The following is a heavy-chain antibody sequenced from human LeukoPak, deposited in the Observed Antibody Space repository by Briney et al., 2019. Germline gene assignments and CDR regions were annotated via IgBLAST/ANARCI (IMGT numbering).Heavy chain of an antibody. Sequence: SVKVSCKASGGTFSSYAISWVRQAPGQGLEWMGGIIPIFGTANYAQNFQGRVTMTRDTSTSTVYMELSSLRSDDTAVYYCARRWCSSTSCQFDYWGQGTLVTVSS. J-gene: IGHJ4*02. CDR3: ARRWCSSTSCQFDY. CDR1: GGTFSSYA. D-gene: IGHD2-2*01. CDR2: IIPIFGTA. V-gene: IGHV1-69*05.